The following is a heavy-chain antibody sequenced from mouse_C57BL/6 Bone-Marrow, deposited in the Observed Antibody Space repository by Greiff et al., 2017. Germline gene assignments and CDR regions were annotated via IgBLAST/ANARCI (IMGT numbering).Heavy chain of an antibody. J-gene: IGHJ2*01. CDR3: TRPYYCGSSFFDY. CDR1: GFTFSSSG. Sequence: EVKLMESGGDLVKPGGSLKLSCAASGFTFSSSGISWVRQTPDKRLEWVATISSGGSYTYSPDSVKGRFTISRDNAKNTLYRQMRSLKSEDKAMYNVTRPYYCGSSFFDYWGKGTTLTVSS. V-gene: IGHV5-6*01. D-gene: IGHD1-1*01. CDR2: ISSGGSYT.